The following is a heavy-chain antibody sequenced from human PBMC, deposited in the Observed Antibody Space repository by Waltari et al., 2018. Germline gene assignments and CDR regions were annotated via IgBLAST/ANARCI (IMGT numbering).Heavy chain of an antibody. CDR2: ISGSCGST. D-gene: IGHD6-19*01. V-gene: IGHV3-23*04. CDR1: GFTFSAYG. Sequence: EVQLVESGGGLVQHGGSLRLPCAAPGFTFSAYGMSWARQAPGKGLEWVSSISGSCGSTYYADSVKGRFTISRDNSKNTLFLQMNSLRAEDTAVYYCAKGVSTGWTPWGQGTLVTVSS. CDR3: AKGVSTGWTP. J-gene: IGHJ5*02.